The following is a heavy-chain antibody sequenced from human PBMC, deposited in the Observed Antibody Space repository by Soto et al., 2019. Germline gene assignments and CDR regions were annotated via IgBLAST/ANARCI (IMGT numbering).Heavy chain of an antibody. J-gene: IGHJ6*02. V-gene: IGHV3-30-3*01. D-gene: IGHD2-2*01. CDR1: GFTFSSYA. CDR3: ASFCSTTSCYVSGMDV. CDR2: ISYDGSNK. Sequence: LRLSCAASGFTFSSYAMHWVRQAPGKGLEWVAVISYDGSNKYYADSVKGRFTISRDNSKNTLSLQMNTLRAEDTAVYYCASFCSTTSCYVSGMDVWGHGTMVTVSS.